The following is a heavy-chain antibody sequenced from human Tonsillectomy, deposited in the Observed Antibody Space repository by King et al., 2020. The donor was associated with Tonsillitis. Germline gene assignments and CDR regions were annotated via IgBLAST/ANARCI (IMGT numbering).Heavy chain of an antibody. Sequence: VQLQESGPGLVKPSETLSLTCTVSGGSISSYYWSWIRQPPGKGLEWIGYIYYSGSTNYNPSHKSRVTISIDTSKNQLSLKLSSVTAADTAVYYCARDSSSWYLGWFDPWGQGTLVTVSS. D-gene: IGHD6-13*01. CDR1: GGSISSYY. V-gene: IGHV4-59*12. J-gene: IGHJ5*02. CDR2: IYYSGST. CDR3: ARDSSSWYLGWFDP.